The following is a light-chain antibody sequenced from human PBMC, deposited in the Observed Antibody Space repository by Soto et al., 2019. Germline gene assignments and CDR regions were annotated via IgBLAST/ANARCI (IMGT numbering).Light chain of an antibody. CDR2: GAS. CDR3: QHYNSYSEA. V-gene: IGKV3-20*01. CDR1: QSVSTRS. Sequence: EIVLTHSPSTLSLSPLERATLSFMSSQSVSTRSLAWYQQKPGQAPRLLISGASSRAADIPDRFSGSGSGTDFTLTISSLQPDDFATYYCQHYNSYSEAFGQGTKVDI. J-gene: IGKJ1*01.